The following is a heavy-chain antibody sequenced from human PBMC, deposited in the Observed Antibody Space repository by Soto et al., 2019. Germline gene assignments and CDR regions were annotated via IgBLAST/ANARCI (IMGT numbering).Heavy chain of an antibody. Sequence: AVSGGSIRRGGYYGSWILQHTRKGLEWIGYIYYSGSTYYNPSLKSQVTISVDTSKNQFSLKLSSVRRANTAVYYCARHPGALEYGTAVRCERTT. V-gene: IGHV4-31*11. CDR2: IYYSGST. CDR1: GGSIRRGGYY. D-gene: IGHD3-3*01. CDR3: ARHPGALEYGTAV. J-gene: IGHJ6*02.